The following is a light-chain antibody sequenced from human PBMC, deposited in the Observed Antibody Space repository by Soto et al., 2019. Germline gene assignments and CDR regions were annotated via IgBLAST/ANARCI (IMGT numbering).Light chain of an antibody. CDR1: QSVSSK. J-gene: IGKJ1*01. CDR3: QHYNDWPPTWT. V-gene: IGKV3-15*01. CDR2: SAS. Sequence: EIVMTQSPATLSVSPGERATLSCWASQSVSSKLAWYQQKPGQAPRGLIYSASTRATGIPARFSGSGFGTEFTLTISSLQSEDFAVYYCQHYNDWPPTWTFGQGTRVEVK.